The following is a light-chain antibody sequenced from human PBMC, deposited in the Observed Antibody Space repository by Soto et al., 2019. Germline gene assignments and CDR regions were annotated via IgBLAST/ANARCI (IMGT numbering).Light chain of an antibody. J-gene: IGLJ3*02. CDR3: QAYDYSLTAFV. Sequence: QSVLTQPPSVSGAPGQRVPISCTGNNSNLGAGYDVHWYQQLPGAAPKLVIFGNRNRPSGVPERFSGSKSGTSASLAITGLQAEDEAEYYCQAYDYSLTAFVFGGGTKVTVL. V-gene: IGLV1-40*01. CDR2: GNR. CDR1: NSNLGAGYD.